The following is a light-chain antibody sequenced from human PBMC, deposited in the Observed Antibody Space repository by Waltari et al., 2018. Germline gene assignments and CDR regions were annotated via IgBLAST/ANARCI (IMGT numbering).Light chain of an antibody. CDR3: SAYTTSTTEV. Sequence: QSALTQPASVSGSPGQSITISCTGTNSDIGAYNYVSWYQQHPGKAPKVRIYDVSNRPSGIANRFSVSKSGNTASLTISGLQAEDEADYYCSAYTTSTTEVFGGGTKLTVL. CDR2: DVS. V-gene: IGLV2-14*03. CDR1: NSDIGAYNY. J-gene: IGLJ2*01.